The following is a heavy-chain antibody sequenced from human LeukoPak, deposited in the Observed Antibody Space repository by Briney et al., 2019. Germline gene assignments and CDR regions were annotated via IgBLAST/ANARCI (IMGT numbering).Heavy chain of an antibody. CDR1: GGSISSSSYY. V-gene: IGHV4-39*07. D-gene: IGHD3-10*01. CDR2: IYHSGST. Sequence: RASETLSLTCTVSGGSISSSSYYWGWIRQPPGKGLEWIGSIYHSGSTYYNPSLKSRVTISVDTSKNQFSLKLSSVTAADTAVYYCARVMVRGVIPRGAFDIWGQGTMVTVSS. CDR3: ARVMVRGVIPRGAFDI. J-gene: IGHJ3*02.